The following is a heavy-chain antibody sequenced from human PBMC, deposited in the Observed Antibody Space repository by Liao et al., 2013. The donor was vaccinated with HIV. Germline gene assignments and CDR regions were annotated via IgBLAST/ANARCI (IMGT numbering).Heavy chain of an antibody. CDR1: GGSITDYY. CDR2: IYHSGTT. D-gene: IGHD1-1*01. Sequence: QVQLQESGPGLVRPSETLSLTCTVSGGSITDYYWTWIRQPSGKGLEWIGYIYHSGTTNYNPSLKSRATISVDKAKNQFSLSLKSVTAADTAVYYCARRGGARGQLSYFFYYMDVWGKGTTVTVSS. V-gene: IGHV4-59*01. J-gene: IGHJ6*03. CDR3: ARRGGARGQLSYFFYYMDV.